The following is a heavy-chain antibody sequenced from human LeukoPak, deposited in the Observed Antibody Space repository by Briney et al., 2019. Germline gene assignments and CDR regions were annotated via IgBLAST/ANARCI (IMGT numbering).Heavy chain of an antibody. CDR1: GGSISSGSYY. J-gene: IGHJ4*02. CDR2: ITHRGST. D-gene: IGHD3-22*01. Sequence: SETLSLTCTVSGGSISSGSYYWTWIRQPPGKGLEWIGDITHRGSTNYNASLESRVTVSVDTSKNQFSLHLTSVTAADTAVYYCARGRRYTESSYDSKLGYYFDSWGQGALVTVSS. V-gene: IGHV4-39*07. CDR3: ARGRRYTESSYDSKLGYYFDS.